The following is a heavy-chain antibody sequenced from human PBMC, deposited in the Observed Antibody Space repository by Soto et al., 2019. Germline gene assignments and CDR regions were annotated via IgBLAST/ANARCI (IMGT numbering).Heavy chain of an antibody. D-gene: IGHD2-2*01. CDR2: ITASGGTT. Sequence: GGSLRLSCAASGFTFSSYSMTWVRQAPGKGLEWVAHITASGGTTYYADSVKGRFTISRDTSRNTLYLQMNSLRAEDTALYYCAKDRGRPIVVVPAALVPTVDPWGQGTLVTVSS. CDR3: AKDRGRPIVVVPAALVPTVDP. CDR1: GFTFSSYS. V-gene: IGHV3-23*01. J-gene: IGHJ5*02.